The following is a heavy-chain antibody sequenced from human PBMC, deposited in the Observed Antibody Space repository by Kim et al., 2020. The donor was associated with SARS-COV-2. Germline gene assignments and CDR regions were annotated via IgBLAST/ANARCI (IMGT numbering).Heavy chain of an antibody. J-gene: IGHJ4*02. CDR1: GFTVSSNY. CDR3: ARGQTYSGFDY. CDR2: IYSGGST. D-gene: IGHD3-10*01. V-gene: IGHV3-53*01. Sequence: GGSLRLSCAASGFTVSSNYMSWVRQAPGKGLEWVSVIYSGGSTYSADSVKGRFTISRDNSKNTLYLQMNSLRAEDTAVYYCARGQTYSGFDYWGQGTLVTVSS.